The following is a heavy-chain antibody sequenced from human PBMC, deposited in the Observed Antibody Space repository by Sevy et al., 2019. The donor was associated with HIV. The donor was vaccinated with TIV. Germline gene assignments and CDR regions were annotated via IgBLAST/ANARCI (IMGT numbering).Heavy chain of an antibody. CDR1: GYTLTKLS. Sequence: ASVKVSCKVSGYTLTKLSIDWVRQAPGKALEWMGEFDPQDVKTISSQRFQGRLTMTVDTSTGTAYMELSSLTSEDTAVYYCATVGLRYFSGSSSYQGDWFDPWGQGTLVTVSS. CDR2: FDPQDVKT. J-gene: IGHJ5*02. V-gene: IGHV1-24*01. CDR3: ATVGLRYFSGSSSYQGDWFDP. D-gene: IGHD2-15*01.